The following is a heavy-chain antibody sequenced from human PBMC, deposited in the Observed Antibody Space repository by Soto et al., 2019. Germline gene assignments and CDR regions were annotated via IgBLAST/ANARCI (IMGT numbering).Heavy chain of an antibody. V-gene: IGHV3-30-3*01. CDR2: ISYDGSNK. D-gene: IGHD3-22*01. CDR3: ARESKRGYYNSSGYYQGDAFDI. Sequence: GGSLRLSXAASGFTFSSYAMHWVRQAPGKGLEWVAVISYDGSNKYYADSVKGRFTISRDNSKNTLYLQMNSLRAEDTAVYYCARESKRGYYNSSGYYQGDAFDIWGQGTMVTVSS. J-gene: IGHJ3*02. CDR1: GFTFSSYA.